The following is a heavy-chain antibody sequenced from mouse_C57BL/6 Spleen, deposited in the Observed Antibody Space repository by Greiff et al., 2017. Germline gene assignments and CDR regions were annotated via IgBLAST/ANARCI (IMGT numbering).Heavy chain of an antibody. J-gene: IGHJ3*01. D-gene: IGHD4-1*01. Sequence: QVQLQQSGAELVKPGASVKISCKASGYAFSSYWMNWVTQRPGKGLEWIGQIYPGDGDTNYNGKFKGKDPLTADKSSSTAYMQLSSLTSEDSAVYFWALGTTGAWFAYWGQGTLVTVSA. CDR3: ALGTTGAWFAY. CDR2: IYPGDGDT. V-gene: IGHV1-80*01. CDR1: GYAFSSYW.